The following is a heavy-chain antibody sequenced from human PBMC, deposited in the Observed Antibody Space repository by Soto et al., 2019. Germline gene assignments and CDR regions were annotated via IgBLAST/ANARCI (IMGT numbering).Heavy chain of an antibody. D-gene: IGHD3-10*01. CDR2: IYSGGST. Sequence: PGGSLRLSCAASGFTVSSNYMSWVRQAPGKGLEWVSVIYSGGSTYYADSVKGRFTISRDNSKNTLYLQMNSLRAEDTAVYYCARTEVLWFGELGGMDVWGQGTTVTVSS. CDR3: ARTEVLWFGELGGMDV. J-gene: IGHJ6*02. CDR1: GFTVSSNY. V-gene: IGHV3-53*01.